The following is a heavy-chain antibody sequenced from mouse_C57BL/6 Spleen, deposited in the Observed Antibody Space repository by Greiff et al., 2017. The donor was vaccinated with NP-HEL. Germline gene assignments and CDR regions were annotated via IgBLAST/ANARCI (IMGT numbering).Heavy chain of an antibody. J-gene: IGHJ2*01. CDR3: ARRDGSSYPFDY. V-gene: IGHV14-3*01. CDR2: IDPANGNT. CDR1: GFNIKNTY. Sequence: VQLQQSVAELVRPGASVKLSCTASGFNIKNTYMHWVQQRPEQGLEWIGRIDPANGNTKYAPKFQGKVTITADTSSSTAYLQLSSLTSEDTAIYYCARRDGSSYPFDYWGQGTTLTVSS. D-gene: IGHD1-1*01.